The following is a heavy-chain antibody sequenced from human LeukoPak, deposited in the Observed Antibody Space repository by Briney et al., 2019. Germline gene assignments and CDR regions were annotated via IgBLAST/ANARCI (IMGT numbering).Heavy chain of an antibody. CDR3: ATTTVTSTPYYFDY. CDR2: IYYSGST. D-gene: IGHD4-17*01. Sequence: PSETLSLTCTVSGGSISGYYCSWIRQPPGKGLEWIGYIYYSGSTNYNPSLRSRVTISVDTSKNQCSLKLNSVTAADTAVYYCATTTVTSTPYYFDYCGQGTLVTVSS. J-gene: IGHJ4*02. V-gene: IGHV4-59*08. CDR1: GGSISGYY.